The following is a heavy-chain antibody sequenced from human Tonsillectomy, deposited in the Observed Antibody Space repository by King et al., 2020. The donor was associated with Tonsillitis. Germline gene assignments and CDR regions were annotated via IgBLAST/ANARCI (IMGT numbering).Heavy chain of an antibody. CDR2: MYYSGST. J-gene: IGHJ4*02. CDR3: VSGWNPGTFDY. V-gene: IGHV4-61*01. CDR1: GDSVSSVSYY. D-gene: IGHD1-1*01. Sequence: VQLQESGPGLVKPSKTLSLTCTVSGDSVSSVSYYWNWIRQTPGKGLEWIGYMYYSGSTNYNPSLDSRVTISIDTSKNQFSLRLNSVTAADTAVYYCVSGWNPGTFDYWGQGTLVTVSS.